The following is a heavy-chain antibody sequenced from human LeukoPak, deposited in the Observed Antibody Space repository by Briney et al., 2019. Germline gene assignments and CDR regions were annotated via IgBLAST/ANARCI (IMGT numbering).Heavy chain of an antibody. V-gene: IGHV3-23*01. CDR3: ASVVPAAASPQYYFDY. D-gene: IGHD2-2*01. J-gene: IGHJ4*02. CDR2: ISGSGGST. CDR1: GFTFSSYA. Sequence: PGRSLRLSCAASGFTFSSYATSWVRQAPGKGLEWVSAISGSGGSTYYADSVKGRFTISRDNSKNTLYLQMNSLRAEDTAVYYCASVVPAAASPQYYFDYWGQGTLVTVSS.